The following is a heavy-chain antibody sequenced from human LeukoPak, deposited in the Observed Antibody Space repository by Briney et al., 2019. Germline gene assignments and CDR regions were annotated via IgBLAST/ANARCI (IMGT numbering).Heavy chain of an antibody. J-gene: IGHJ4*02. D-gene: IGHD2-2*02. V-gene: IGHV3-53*01. CDR2: IYIGGST. Sequence: GGSLRLSCAASGCTVSSNYMSWVRQAPGKGLEWVSVIYIGGSTYYADSVKGRFTISRDISKNTLYLQMNSLRAEDTAMYYCARLGFVVPAVIFDYWGQGTLVTVSS. CDR3: ARLGFVVPAVIFDY. CDR1: GCTVSSNY.